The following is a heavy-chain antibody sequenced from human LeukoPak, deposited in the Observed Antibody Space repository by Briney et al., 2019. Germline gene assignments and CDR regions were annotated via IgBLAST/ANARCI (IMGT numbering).Heavy chain of an antibody. J-gene: IGHJ6*03. CDR2: ISHDGSNK. CDR3: ARVAAAVYYYYYYMDV. CDR1: GFTFSSYA. D-gene: IGHD6-13*01. V-gene: IGHV3-30*01. Sequence: GGSLRLSCAASGFTFSSYAMHWVRQAPGKGLEWVAVISHDGSNKYYADSVKGRFTISRDNSKNTLYLQMNSLRAEDTAVYYCARVAAAVYYYYYYMDVWGKGTTVTVSS.